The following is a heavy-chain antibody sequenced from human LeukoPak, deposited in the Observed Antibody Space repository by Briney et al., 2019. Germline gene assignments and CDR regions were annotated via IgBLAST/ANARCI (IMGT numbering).Heavy chain of an antibody. V-gene: IGHV3-48*01. Sequence: PGGSLRLSCAASGFTFSSYSMNWVRQAPGKGPEWIAYVTSSSRTIYYADSVKGRFTISRDNSKNTLYLQMNSLRAEDTAVYYCAKGDDILTGYYFDYWGQGTLVTVSS. J-gene: IGHJ4*02. CDR2: VTSSSRTI. D-gene: IGHD3-9*01. CDR1: GFTFSSYS. CDR3: AKGDDILTGYYFDY.